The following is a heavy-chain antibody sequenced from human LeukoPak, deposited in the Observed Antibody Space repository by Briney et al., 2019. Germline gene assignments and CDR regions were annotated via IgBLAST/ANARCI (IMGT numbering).Heavy chain of an antibody. J-gene: IGHJ4*02. V-gene: IGHV4-4*02. CDR3: ARARYYFDDRGYFQLHYFDY. Sequence: SETLSLTCAVSGGSISSSNWWSWVRQPPGKGLEWIGEIYHSGSTNCNPSLKSRVTISVDKSKNQFSLKLSSVTAADTAVYYCARARYYFDDRGYFQLHYFDYWGQGTLVTVSS. CDR1: GGSISSSNW. CDR2: IYHSGST. D-gene: IGHD3-22*01.